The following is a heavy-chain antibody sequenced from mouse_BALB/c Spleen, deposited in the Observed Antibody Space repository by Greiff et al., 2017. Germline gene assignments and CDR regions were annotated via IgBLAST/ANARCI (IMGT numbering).Heavy chain of an antibody. CDR2: ILPGSGST. CDR1: GYTFSSYW. J-gene: IGHJ1*01. CDR3: ASRAYFDV. Sequence: VQLQQSGAELMKPGASVKISCKATGYTFSSYWIEWVKQRPGHGLEWIGEILPGSGSTNYNEKFTGKATFTADTSSNTAYMQLSSLTSEDSAVYYCASRAYFDVWGAGTTVTVSS. V-gene: IGHV1-9*01. D-gene: IGHD3-3*01.